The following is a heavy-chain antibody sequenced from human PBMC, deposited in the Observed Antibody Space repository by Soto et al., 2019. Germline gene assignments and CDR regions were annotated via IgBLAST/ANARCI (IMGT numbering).Heavy chain of an antibody. CDR1: GFAFSSSA. D-gene: IGHD2-21*01. Sequence: EVQLLESGGGLVQPGGSLRLSCAASGFAFSSSAMNWVRQAPGKGLEWVSSIVGTRTYYAVSVKGRFTVTRDTSKNTLYLQMNSLRAEDTAVYYCAKDLGYCGGDCYGNFDYWGQGTLVTVSS. CDR3: AKDLGYCGGDCYGNFDY. V-gene: IGHV3-23*01. J-gene: IGHJ4*02. CDR2: IVGTRT.